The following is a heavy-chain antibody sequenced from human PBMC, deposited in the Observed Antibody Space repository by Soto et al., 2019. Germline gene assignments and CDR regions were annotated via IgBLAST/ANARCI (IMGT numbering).Heavy chain of an antibody. CDR1: GFTFSSYA. V-gene: IGHV3-23*01. D-gene: IGHD6-13*01. J-gene: IGHJ4*02. CDR2: ISGSGAST. CDR3: ANVVGVLAAAGDYFDY. Sequence: EVQLLESGGGLVQPGGSLRLSCAASGFTFSSYAMSWVRQAPGKGLEWVSAISGSGASTYYADSGKGRFTISRDNSKNTLYLQMNSLRAEDTAVYYCANVVGVLAAAGDYFDYWGQGTLVTVSS.